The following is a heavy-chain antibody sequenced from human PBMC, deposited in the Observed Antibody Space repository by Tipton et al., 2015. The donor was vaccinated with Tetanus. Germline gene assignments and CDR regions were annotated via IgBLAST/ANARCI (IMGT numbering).Heavy chain of an antibody. Sequence: GLVKPSETLSLTCTVSGGSISTRNYFWGWIRQAPGKGLEWIGNIYYSGSTDYNPSLKSRVAISVDTSKNQFSLKLSSVTAADTAVYYCARRSYCSSSRCFDAFDLWGQGTMVTVSS. V-gene: IGHV4-39*01. J-gene: IGHJ3*01. CDR3: ARRSYCSSSRCFDAFDL. D-gene: IGHD2-2*01. CDR2: IYYSGST. CDR1: GGSISTRNYF.